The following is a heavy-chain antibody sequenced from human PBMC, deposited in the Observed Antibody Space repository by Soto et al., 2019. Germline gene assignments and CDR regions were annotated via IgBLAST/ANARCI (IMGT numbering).Heavy chain of an antibody. J-gene: IGHJ4*02. CDR3: ARADIWLGLGVAVNLIAARPSPILFDY. D-gene: IGHD6-6*01. CDR2: IIPIFGTA. Sequence: QVQLVQSGAEVKKPGSSVKVSCKASGGTFSSYAISWVRQAPGQGLEWMGGIIPIFGTANYAQKFQGRVTITADESTSTAYMELSSLRSEDTAVYYCARADIWLGLGVAVNLIAARPSPILFDYWGQGTLVTVSS. CDR1: GGTFSSYA. V-gene: IGHV1-69*01.